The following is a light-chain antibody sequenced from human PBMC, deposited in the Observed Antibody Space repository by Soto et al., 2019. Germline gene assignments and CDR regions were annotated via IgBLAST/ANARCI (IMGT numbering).Light chain of an antibody. CDR3: QQYDTRPTMT. CDR2: AAS. J-gene: IGKJ5*01. V-gene: IGKV1-33*01. Sequence: IQLTQSPSSLSASVGESVTITCRASQDIDNYLNWYQHRPGEAPKLLIYAASYLETGVPARFSGSGSGTDFSFTITSLQPDDSATYYCQQYDTRPTMTFGQGTRLDI. CDR1: QDIDNY.